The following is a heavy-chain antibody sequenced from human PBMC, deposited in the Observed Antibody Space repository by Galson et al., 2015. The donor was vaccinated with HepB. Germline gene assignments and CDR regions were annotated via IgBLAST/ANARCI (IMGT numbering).Heavy chain of an antibody. Sequence: SVKVSCKASGYTFTSYGISWVRQAPGQGLEWMGWISAYNGNTNYAQKLQGRVTMTTHTSTSTAYMELRSLRSDDTAVYYCARFRSSGYYYLWDYWGQGTLVTVSS. D-gene: IGHD3-22*01. CDR3: ARFRSSGYYYLWDY. CDR2: ISAYNGNT. J-gene: IGHJ4*02. CDR1: GYTFTSYG. V-gene: IGHV1-18*04.